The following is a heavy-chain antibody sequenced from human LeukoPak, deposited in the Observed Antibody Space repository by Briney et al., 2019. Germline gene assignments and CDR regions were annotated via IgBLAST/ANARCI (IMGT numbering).Heavy chain of an antibody. CDR1: GYTFTGYD. Sequence: ASVKVSCKASGYTFTGYDINWVRQATGQGLEWMGWMNPNSGNTGYAQKFQGRVTMTRNTSISTAYMELSSLRSEDTAVYYCARGTTMIVARSDYWGQGTLVTVSS. CDR2: MNPNSGNT. J-gene: IGHJ4*02. CDR3: ARGTTMIVARSDY. D-gene: IGHD3-22*01. V-gene: IGHV1-8*01.